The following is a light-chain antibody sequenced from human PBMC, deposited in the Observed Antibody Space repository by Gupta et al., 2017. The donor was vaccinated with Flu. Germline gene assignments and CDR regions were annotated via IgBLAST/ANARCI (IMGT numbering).Light chain of an antibody. CDR3: AAWDDNLNGPV. CDR2: ADN. Sequence: QSVLIQPPSVSGTPGHGVIVSCSGSSSNIEFNTVNWYQRLPGTAPTLLIFADNQRASGVPDRFSGSKSGTSASLAISALQSEDEADYFCAAWDDNLNGPVFGGGTKVTVL. CDR1: SSNIEFNT. V-gene: IGLV1-44*01. J-gene: IGLJ3*02.